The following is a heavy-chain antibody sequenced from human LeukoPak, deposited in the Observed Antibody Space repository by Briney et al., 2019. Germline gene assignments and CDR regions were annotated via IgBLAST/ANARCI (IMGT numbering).Heavy chain of an antibody. Sequence: GGSLRLSCSLSSFSLSDYGMSWVRQAPGQGLEWISYITMNSVRLYAESVKGRFTISRDNDNNSVYLQMNSLRDEDTAVYYCTRGRYQFLGPNDYWGQGSLVTVSS. CDR2: ITMNSVR. V-gene: IGHV3-48*02. CDR3: TRGRYQFLGPNDY. D-gene: IGHD2-2*01. J-gene: IGHJ4*02. CDR1: SFSLSDYG.